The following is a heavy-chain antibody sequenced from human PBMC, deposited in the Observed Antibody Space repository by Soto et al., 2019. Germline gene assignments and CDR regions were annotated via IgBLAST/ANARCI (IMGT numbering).Heavy chain of an antibody. D-gene: IGHD3-10*01. CDR2: TNNNGGRT. J-gene: IGHJ1*01. V-gene: IGHV3-23*01. CDR1: GFTFSSYA. Sequence: GGSLRLSCAASGFTFSSYAMTWVRQAPGKGLEWVSVTNNNGGRTHYADSVKGRFTLSRDNSRNTLYLQMNSLRVEDTAVYYCAKLGAGGLMHYYRSADSWAQGNLVTVSA. CDR3: AKLGAGGLMHYYRSADS.